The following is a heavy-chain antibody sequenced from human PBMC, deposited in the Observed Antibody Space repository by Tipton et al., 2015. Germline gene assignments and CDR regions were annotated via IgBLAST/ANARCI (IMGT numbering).Heavy chain of an antibody. V-gene: IGHV3-23*01. Sequence: SLRLSCAASGISISSYAMNWVRQAPGKGLEWVSTISASAGDTYYADSVKGRFSISRDNSKDTVFLNMNSLRADDTAVYYCARKFGVLGWLMGAFDIWGQGTTVNVSS. CDR2: ISASAGDT. CDR1: GISISSYA. J-gene: IGHJ3*02. D-gene: IGHD3-3*01. CDR3: ARKFGVLGWLMGAFDI.